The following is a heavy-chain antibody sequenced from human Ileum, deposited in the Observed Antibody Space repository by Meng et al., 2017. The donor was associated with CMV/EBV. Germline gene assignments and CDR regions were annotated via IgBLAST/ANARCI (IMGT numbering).Heavy chain of an antibody. D-gene: IGHD3-3*01. J-gene: IGHJ4*02. V-gene: IGHV4-34*01. Sequence: QVQLHAWGRGLLKPSEALSLMCAVYGGSFSEYHWSWIRQPPGKGLEWIGEINHGGSSNYNPSLKSRVTISVDRSRNQVSLKLTSVTAADTAVYYCARASPQRRFLSYWGQGTLVTVSS. CDR3: ARASPQRRFLSY. CDR2: INHGGSS. CDR1: GGSFSEYH.